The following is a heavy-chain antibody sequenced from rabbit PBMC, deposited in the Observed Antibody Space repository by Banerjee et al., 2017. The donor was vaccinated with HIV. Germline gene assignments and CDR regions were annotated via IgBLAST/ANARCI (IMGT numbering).Heavy chain of an antibody. J-gene: IGHJ4*01. CDR2: IYSSNGDK. Sequence: QEQLVESGGGLVKPGASLTLTCTASGFDFSSNAMCWVRQAPGKGLELIACIYSSNGDKWYASWVNGRFTISKASWTTVTLQMTSLTAADTASYFCARDLAGVIGWNFNMWGPGTLVTVS. CDR1: GFDFSSNA. V-gene: IGHV1S47*01. CDR3: ARDLAGVIGWNFNM. D-gene: IGHD4-1*01.